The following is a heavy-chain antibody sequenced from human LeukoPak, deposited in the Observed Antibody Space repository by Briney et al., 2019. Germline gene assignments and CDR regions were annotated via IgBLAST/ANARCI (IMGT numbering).Heavy chain of an antibody. Sequence: GGSLRLPCAASGFTFSSYAMSWVRQAPGKGLEWVSAISGSGGSTYYADSVKGRFTISRDNSKNTLYLQMNSLRAEDTAVYYCAKDRTPYSYGRYYFDYWGQGTLVTVSS. CDR1: GFTFSSYA. D-gene: IGHD5-18*01. CDR2: ISGSGGST. CDR3: AKDRTPYSYGRYYFDY. J-gene: IGHJ4*02. V-gene: IGHV3-23*01.